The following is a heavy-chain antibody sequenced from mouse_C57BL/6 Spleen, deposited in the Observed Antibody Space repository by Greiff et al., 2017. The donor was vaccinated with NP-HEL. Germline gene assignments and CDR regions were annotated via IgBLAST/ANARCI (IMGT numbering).Heavy chain of an antibody. CDR3: ARDAIYYDYPFAY. J-gene: IGHJ3*01. CDR2: SRNKANDYTT. CDR1: GFTFSDFY. Sequence: EVQRVESGGGLVQSGRSLRLSCATSGFTFSDFYMEWVRQAPGKGLEWIAASRNKANDYTTEYSASVKGRFIVSRDTSQSILYLQMNALRAEDTAIYYCARDAIYYDYPFAYWGQGTLVTVSA. V-gene: IGHV7-1*01. D-gene: IGHD2-4*01.